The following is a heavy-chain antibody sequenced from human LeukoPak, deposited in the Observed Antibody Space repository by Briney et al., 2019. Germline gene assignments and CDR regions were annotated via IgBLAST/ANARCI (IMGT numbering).Heavy chain of an antibody. D-gene: IGHD2-2*01. CDR3: AKASVRGVVPAAMDY. CDR1: GFTFSDYY. Sequence: PGGSLRLSCAASGFTFSDYYMSWIRQAPGKGLEWVSYISSSGSTIYYADSVKGRFTISRDNAKNSLYLQMNSLRAEDTAVYYCAKASVRGVVPAAMDYWGQGTLVTVSS. V-gene: IGHV3-11*04. J-gene: IGHJ4*02. CDR2: ISSSGSTI.